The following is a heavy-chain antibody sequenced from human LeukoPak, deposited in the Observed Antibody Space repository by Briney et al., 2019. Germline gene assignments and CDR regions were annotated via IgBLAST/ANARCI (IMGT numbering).Heavy chain of an antibody. CDR3: ARHGPGGKGDDYGNWFDP. CDR1: GGSISSSSYY. V-gene: IGHV4-61*05. CDR2: IYYSGST. J-gene: IGHJ5*02. Sequence: SETLSLTCTVSGGSISSSSYYWGWIRQPPGKGLEWIGYIYYSGSTNYNPSLKSRVTISVDTSKNQFSLKLSSVTAADTAVYYCARHGPGGKGDDYGNWFDPWGQGTLVTVSS. D-gene: IGHD4-17*01.